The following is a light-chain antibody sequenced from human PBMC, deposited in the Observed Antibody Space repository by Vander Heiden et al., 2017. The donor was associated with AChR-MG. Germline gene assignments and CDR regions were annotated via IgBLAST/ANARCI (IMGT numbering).Light chain of an antibody. CDR3: AAWDDSLEAWV. CDR1: SSNIGSRA. V-gene: IGLV1-44*01. Sequence: QSVLTQAPSASGAPGQSVTISCSGSSSNIGSRAVNWYQQLPGTAPKLLIYSNNQRPSGVPDRFSGSKSGTSASLAISGLQSEDEADYYCAAWDDSLEAWVFGGGTKLTVL. J-gene: IGLJ2*01. CDR2: SNN.